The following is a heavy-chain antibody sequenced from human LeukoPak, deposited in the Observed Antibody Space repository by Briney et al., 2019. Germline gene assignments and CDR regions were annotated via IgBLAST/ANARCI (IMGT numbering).Heavy chain of an antibody. D-gene: IGHD3-3*01. J-gene: IGHJ5*02. CDR3: GREGAFWSGYVNWFDP. CDR1: GYTFTGYY. Sequence: ASVKVSCKASGYTFTGYYMHWVRQAPGQGLEWMGWINPNSGGTNYAQKFQGRVTMTRDTSISTAYMELSRLRSDDTAVYYCGREGAFWSGYVNWFDPWGQGTLVTVSS. V-gene: IGHV1-2*02. CDR2: INPNSGGT.